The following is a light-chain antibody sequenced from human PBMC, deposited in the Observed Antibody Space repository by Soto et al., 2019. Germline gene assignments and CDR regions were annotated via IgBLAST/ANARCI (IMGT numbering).Light chain of an antibody. CDR2: EVS. Sequence: QSALNQPASVSGSPGQSITISCTGTSIDVGSYNLVSWYQQHPGKGPKLMIYEVSKRPSGVSNRFSGSKSGNTASLTISGLQAEDEADYYCCSYAGSPYVFGTGTKVTVL. V-gene: IGLV2-23*02. J-gene: IGLJ1*01. CDR3: CSYAGSPYV. CDR1: SIDVGSYNL.